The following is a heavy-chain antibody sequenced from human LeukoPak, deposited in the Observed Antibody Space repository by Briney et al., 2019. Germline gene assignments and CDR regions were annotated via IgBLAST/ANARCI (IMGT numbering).Heavy chain of an antibody. V-gene: IGHV3-73*01. CDR1: GLTFSGSA. CDR2: IRSKANSYAT. J-gene: IGHJ4*02. Sequence: PGGSLRLSCAASGLTFSGSAMHWVRQASGKGLEWVGRIRSKANSYATAYAASVKGGFTISRDDSKNTAYLQMNSLKTEDTAVYYCTRLPIAAAGTRDYWGQGTLVTVSS. CDR3: TRLPIAAAGTRDY. D-gene: IGHD6-13*01.